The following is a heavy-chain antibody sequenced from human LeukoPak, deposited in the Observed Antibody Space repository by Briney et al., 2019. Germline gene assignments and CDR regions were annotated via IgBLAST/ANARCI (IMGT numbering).Heavy chain of an antibody. D-gene: IGHD6-13*01. CDR2: INPSGGST. CDR3: ATQQLVYFDY. Sequence: ASVKVSCKASGYTFTSYCMHWVRQAPGQGLEWMGIINPSGGSTSYAQKFQGRVTMTRDTSTSTVYMELSSLRSEDTAVYYCATQQLVYFDYWGQGTLVTVSS. CDR1: GYTFTSYC. V-gene: IGHV1-46*01. J-gene: IGHJ4*02.